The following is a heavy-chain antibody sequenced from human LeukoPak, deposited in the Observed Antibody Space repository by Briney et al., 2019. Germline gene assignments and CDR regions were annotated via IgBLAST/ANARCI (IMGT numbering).Heavy chain of an antibody. CDR1: GFTFSSYS. D-gene: IGHD1-26*01. J-gene: IGHJ5*02. CDR3: ARGRVGATDYWFDP. V-gene: IGHV3-21*01. CDR2: ISSSSSYI. Sequence: GGSLRLSCAASGFTFSSYSMNWVRQAPGKGLEWVSSISSSSSYIYYADSVKGRFTISRDNAKNSLYLQMNSLRAEDTAVYYCARGRVGATDYWFDPWGQGTLVTVSS.